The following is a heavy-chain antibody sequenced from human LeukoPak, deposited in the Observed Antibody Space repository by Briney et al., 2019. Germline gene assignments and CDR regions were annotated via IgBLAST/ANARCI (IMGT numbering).Heavy chain of an antibody. Sequence: GRSLRLSCAASGFTFSSYGMHWVRQAPGKGLEWVAVISYDGSNKYYADSVKGRFTISRDNAKNTLYLQMNSLRAEDTAVYYCARRSTPPANNYGMDVWGQGTTVTVSS. CDR1: GFTFSSYG. J-gene: IGHJ6*02. CDR3: ARRSTPPANNYGMDV. V-gene: IGHV3-30*03. CDR2: ISYDGSNK. D-gene: IGHD1/OR15-1a*01.